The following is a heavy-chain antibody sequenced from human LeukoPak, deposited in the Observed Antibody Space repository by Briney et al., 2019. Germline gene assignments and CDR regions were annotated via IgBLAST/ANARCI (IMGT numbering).Heavy chain of an antibody. CDR3: ARGGVNYYDSSGYYHYYGMDV. J-gene: IGHJ6*02. Sequence: PSETLSLTCAVYGGSFSGYYWSWIRQPPGKGLEWSGEINHSGSTNYNPSLKSRVTISVDTSKNQFSLKLSSVTDADTAVYYCARGGVNYYDSSGYYHYYGMDVWGQGTTVTVSS. CDR1: GGSFSGYY. D-gene: IGHD3-22*01. CDR2: INHSGST. V-gene: IGHV4-34*01.